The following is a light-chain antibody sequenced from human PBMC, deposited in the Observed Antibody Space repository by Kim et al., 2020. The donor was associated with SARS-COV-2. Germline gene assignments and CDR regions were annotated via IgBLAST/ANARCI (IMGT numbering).Light chain of an antibody. Sequence: SYELTQPPSVSVSPGQTASIPCSGDKLGDKYACWYQQKPGQSPVVVIYQDNKRPSGIPERFSGSNSGNTATLTISGTQAMDEADYYCQTWDSGTSSYVFGAGTKVTVL. V-gene: IGLV3-1*01. CDR3: QTWDSGTSSYV. CDR1: KLGDKY. CDR2: QDN. J-gene: IGLJ1*01.